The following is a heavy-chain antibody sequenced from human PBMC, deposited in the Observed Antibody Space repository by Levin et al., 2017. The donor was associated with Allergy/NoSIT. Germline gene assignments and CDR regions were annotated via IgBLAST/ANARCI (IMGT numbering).Heavy chain of an antibody. CDR3: ARDQRDSFGCAAFDA. Sequence: SETLSLTCTVSGGSISSYYWSWIRQSPGKGPEWIGYIHHTAPTSYNPSLGSRLTISMDTPKQQFSLKLSSRRAADTAAFYFARDQRDSFGCAAFDAWGQGTQVTVSS. V-gene: IGHV4-59*01. CDR1: GGSISSYY. CDR2: IHHTAPT. J-gene: IGHJ5*02. D-gene: IGHD3-9*01.